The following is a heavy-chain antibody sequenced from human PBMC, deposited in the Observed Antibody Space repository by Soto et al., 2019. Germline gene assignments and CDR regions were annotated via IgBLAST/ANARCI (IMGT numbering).Heavy chain of an antibody. V-gene: IGHV4-59*01. CDR3: ARVTYYYYGMDV. CDR1: GGSMSSYY. J-gene: IGHJ6*02. CDR2: IYYSGST. Sequence: SETLSLACPVSGGSMSSYYWSWLRQPPGKGLEWIGYIYYSGSTNYNPSLKSRVTISVDTSKNQFSLKLSSVTAADTAVYYCARVTYYYYGMDVWGQGTTVTVSS.